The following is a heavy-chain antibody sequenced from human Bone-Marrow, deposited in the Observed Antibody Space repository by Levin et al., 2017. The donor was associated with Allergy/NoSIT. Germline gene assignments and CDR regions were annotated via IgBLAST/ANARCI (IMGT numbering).Heavy chain of an antibody. D-gene: IGHD5-24*01. Sequence: GESLKISCKTSGYTFTSYYIHWVRQAPGQGLEWMGIINPSGGSTTYAQHSQGRVTMTRDTSTSTVYMELTSLRSEDTAVYYCTRSRGPHRPSFDYWGQGTLVTVSS. J-gene: IGHJ4*02. CDR1: GYTFTSYY. CDR2: INPSGGST. CDR3: TRSRGPHRPSFDY. V-gene: IGHV1-46*03.